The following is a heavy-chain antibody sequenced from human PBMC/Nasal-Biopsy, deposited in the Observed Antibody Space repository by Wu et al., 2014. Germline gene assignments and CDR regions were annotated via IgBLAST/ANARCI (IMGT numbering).Heavy chain of an antibody. CDR3: ARWYSSGVNAFDI. J-gene: IGHJ3*02. D-gene: IGHD6-19*01. V-gene: IGHV4-4*02. Sequence: TLSLTCSVSGGFISSANWWSWVRQPRAGDGRGVGEIYHTGSTNYNPSLMSRVTISRDTSKNQVSLKLSSVTAADTAVYYCARWYSSGVNAFDIWGQGTMVTVSS. CDR1: GGFISSANW. CDR2: IYHTGST.